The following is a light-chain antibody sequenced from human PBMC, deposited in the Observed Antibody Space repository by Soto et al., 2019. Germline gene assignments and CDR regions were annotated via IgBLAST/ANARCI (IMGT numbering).Light chain of an antibody. V-gene: IGKV3-15*01. CDR3: QQYYAGRG. J-gene: IGKJ1*01. CDR1: QSVSSK. CDR2: GAS. Sequence: EIVLTQSPGTLSVSPGERATLSCRASQSVSSKLAWYQQKPGQAPRLLFYGASTGATGIPARFSGSGSETEFTLSISSLQSEDFAVYYCQQYYAGRGFGQGTKVEIK.